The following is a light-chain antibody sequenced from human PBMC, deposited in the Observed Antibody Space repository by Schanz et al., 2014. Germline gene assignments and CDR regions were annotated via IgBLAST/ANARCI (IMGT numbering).Light chain of an antibody. CDR2: GAS. V-gene: IGKV3-20*01. CDR1: QSVSSSY. Sequence: EIVLTQFPATLSLSPGERGTLSCRASQSVSSSYLAWYQQKPGQAPRLLIFGASTRATGIPDRFSGSGSGTDFTLTISRLEPDDFATYYCQRYNSYPCSFGQGTKLEIK. CDR3: QRYNSYPCS. J-gene: IGKJ2*02.